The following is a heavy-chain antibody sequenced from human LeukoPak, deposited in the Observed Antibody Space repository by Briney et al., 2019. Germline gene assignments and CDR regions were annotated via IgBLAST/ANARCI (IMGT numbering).Heavy chain of an antibody. CDR3: AKDTGSGWWYFDY. J-gene: IGHJ4*02. Sequence: GGSLRLSCAASGFSFSSYGMHWVRQAPGKGLEWVAFIRYDGSNKYYADSVKGRFTISRDNSKNTLYLQMNSLRAEDTAVYYCAKDTGSGWWYFDYWGQGTLVTVSS. CDR1: GFSFSSYG. V-gene: IGHV3-30*02. D-gene: IGHD6-19*01. CDR2: IRYDGSNK.